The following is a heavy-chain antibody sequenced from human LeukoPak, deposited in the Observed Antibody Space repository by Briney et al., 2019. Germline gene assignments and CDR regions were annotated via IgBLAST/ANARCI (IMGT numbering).Heavy chain of an antibody. CDR2: ISSSSSYI. V-gene: IGHV3-21*01. D-gene: IGHD2-15*01. CDR1: GFTFSSYS. Sequence: KTGGSLRLSCAASGFTFSSYSMNWVRQAPGKGLEWVSSISSSSSYIYYADPVKGRFTISRDNAKNSLYLQMNSLRAEDTAVYYCARDRRLYVGGGSCYSDYWGQGTLVTVSS. J-gene: IGHJ4*02. CDR3: ARDRRLYVGGGSCYSDY.